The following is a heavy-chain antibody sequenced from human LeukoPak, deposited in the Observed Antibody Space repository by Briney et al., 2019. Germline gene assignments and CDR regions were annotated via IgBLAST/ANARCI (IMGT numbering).Heavy chain of an antibody. Sequence: KPGGSLRLSCTASGFTLSSYGMNWVRQAPGKGLEWVSYISTSSTYTYYADSVKGRFTISRDNAKNSLHLQMNRLRAEDTAVYYCARDLNYYDSRPIDYWGQGTLVTVSS. V-gene: IGHV3-21*01. CDR3: ARDLNYYDSRPIDY. J-gene: IGHJ4*02. CDR1: GFTLSSYG. CDR2: ISTSSTYT. D-gene: IGHD3-22*01.